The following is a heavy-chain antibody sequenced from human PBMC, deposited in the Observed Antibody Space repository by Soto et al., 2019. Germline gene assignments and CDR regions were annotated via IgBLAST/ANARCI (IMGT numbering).Heavy chain of an antibody. D-gene: IGHD5-12*01. Sequence: QITLKESGPTLVKPTQTLTLTCTFSGFSLSTSGVVVGWIRQPPGKALECLVLIYWDSDTRYSPSLKSRLTITKDPSKNQVVLTMPNMDPVDTATDYCAHRRFHSGSDSLDSWGQGTLVTVYS. CDR3: AHRRFHSGSDSLDS. V-gene: IGHV2-5*02. J-gene: IGHJ4*02. CDR1: GFSLSTSGVV. CDR2: IYWDSDT.